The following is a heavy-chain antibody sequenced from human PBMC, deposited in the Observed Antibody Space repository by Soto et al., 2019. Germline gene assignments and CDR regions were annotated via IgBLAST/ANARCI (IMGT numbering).Heavy chain of an antibody. D-gene: IGHD6-19*01. CDR1: GYTYTSYG. CDR3: AREAVAGSYQYQGTDV. V-gene: IGHV1-18*04. J-gene: IGHJ6*02. Sequence: QVPLVQSGAEVKKPGASVRVSCKASGYTYTSYGISWVRQAPGQGLEWMGWISAYNGDTNYEQNLQGRVTMTTDTSTNTAYMELRSLRSDDTAVYYCAREAVAGSYQYQGTDVWGQGTTVTVSS. CDR2: ISAYNGDT.